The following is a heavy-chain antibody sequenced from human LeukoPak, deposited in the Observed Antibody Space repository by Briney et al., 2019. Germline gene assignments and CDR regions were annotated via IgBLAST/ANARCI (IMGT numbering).Heavy chain of an antibody. CDR3: AKGRDDYGVSGAFDI. Sequence: GGSLRLSCAASGFTFSSHSMNWVRQAPGKGLEWVSSISSSGRYIYYADSVKGRFTVSRDNADSSLYLQMNSLRAEDTAVYYCAKGRDDYGVSGAFDIWAKGQWSPSLQ. V-gene: IGHV3-21*01. CDR1: GFTFSSHS. J-gene: IGHJ3*02. CDR2: ISSSGRYI. D-gene: IGHD4-17*01.